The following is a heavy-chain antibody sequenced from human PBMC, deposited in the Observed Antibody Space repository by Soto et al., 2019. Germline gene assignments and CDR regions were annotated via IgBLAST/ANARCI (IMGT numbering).Heavy chain of an antibody. CDR3: VRDSHGDY. CDR1: GFTFRSFW. J-gene: IGHJ4*02. CDR2: IDGDDGDETAT. V-gene: IGHV3-74*01. Sequence: EVQLVESGGGLVQPGGSLRLSCTASGFTFRSFWMQWVRQAPGKGLEWVARIDGDDGDETATNYADSVQGRFLISRDNAKNTLHLQMSSLRAEDTAVYYCVRDSHGDYWGQGTLVTVSP.